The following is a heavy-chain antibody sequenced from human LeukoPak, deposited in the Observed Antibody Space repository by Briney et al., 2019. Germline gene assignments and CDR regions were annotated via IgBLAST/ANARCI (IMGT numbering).Heavy chain of an antibody. V-gene: IGHV7-4-1*02. CDR2: INTNTGNP. J-gene: IGHJ4*02. CDR3: ARVSRSRGEWLFDN. D-gene: IGHD3-3*01. CDR1: GYTFTSYA. Sequence: ASVKVSCKASGYTFTSYAMNWVRQAPGQGLEWMGWINTNTGNPTYAQGFTGRFVFSLDTSVSTAYLQISSLKAEDIAVYYWARVSRSRGEWLFDNWGQGTLVTVSS.